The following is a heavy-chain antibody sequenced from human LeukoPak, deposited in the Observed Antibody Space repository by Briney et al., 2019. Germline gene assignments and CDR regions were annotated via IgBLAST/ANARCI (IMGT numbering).Heavy chain of an antibody. CDR3: ARARSSSWYDRGYYFDY. J-gene: IGHJ4*02. CDR1: GGSISSHY. Sequence: SSETLSLTCTVSGGSISSHYWSWIRQPPGKGLEWIGYIYYSGSTNYNPSLKSRVTISVDTSKNQFSLRLSSVTAVDTAVYYCARARSSSWYDRGYYFDYWGQGTLVTVSS. D-gene: IGHD6-13*01. CDR2: IYYSGST. V-gene: IGHV4-59*11.